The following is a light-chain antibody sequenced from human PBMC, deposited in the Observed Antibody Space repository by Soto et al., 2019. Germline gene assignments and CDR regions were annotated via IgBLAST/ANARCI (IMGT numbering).Light chain of an antibody. CDR3: MQALQTPRT. CDR2: LGS. V-gene: IGKV2-28*01. J-gene: IGKJ1*01. Sequence: DIVMTQSPLSLPVTPGEQASISCRSGQSLLHSNGYNYLDWYLQKPGQSPQLLIYLGSNRASGVPDRFSGSGSGTDFTLKISRVEAEDVGVYYCMQALQTPRTFGQGTKVEIK. CDR1: QSLLHSNGYNY.